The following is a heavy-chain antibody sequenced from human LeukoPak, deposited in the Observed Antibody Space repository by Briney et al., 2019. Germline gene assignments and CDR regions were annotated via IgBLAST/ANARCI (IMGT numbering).Heavy chain of an antibody. Sequence: QPGGSLRLSCAASGFTFRNYAMSWARQAPGKGLEWVSAISGSGGSTYYADSVKGRFTISRDNSKNTLYLQMNSLRAEDTAVYYCAKNPRYFDWLLLPADFDYWGQGTLVTVSS. D-gene: IGHD3-9*01. CDR2: ISGSGGST. CDR1: GFTFRNYA. J-gene: IGHJ4*02. CDR3: AKNPRYFDWLLLPADFDY. V-gene: IGHV3-23*01.